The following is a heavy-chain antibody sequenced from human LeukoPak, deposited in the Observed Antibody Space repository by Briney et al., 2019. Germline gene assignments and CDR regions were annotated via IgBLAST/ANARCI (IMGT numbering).Heavy chain of an antibody. J-gene: IGHJ3*02. CDR3: ARWRITMVRGYDAFDI. D-gene: IGHD3-10*01. Sequence: SETLSLTCKVSGGSLSRYYWSWIRQPPGKGLEWIGYFYYIGTTHYNPSLKSRVTISVDKSKNQFSLKLSSVTAADTAVYYCARWRITMVRGYDAFDIWGQGTMVTVSS. CDR1: GGSLSRYY. V-gene: IGHV4-59*12. CDR2: FYYIGTT.